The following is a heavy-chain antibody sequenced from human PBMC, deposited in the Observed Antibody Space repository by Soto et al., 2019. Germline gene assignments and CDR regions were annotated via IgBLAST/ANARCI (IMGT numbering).Heavy chain of an antibody. Sequence: EVQLVESGGGLVKPGGSLRLSCVDSGFTFRSYSMNWVRRAPGKGLEWVASISSTSSVIWYADSLKGRFTISRDNAKNSLFLQMDSLRADDTAVYYCLRGGRGYTRDDVLDAWGHGTMVTVSS. J-gene: IGHJ3*01. V-gene: IGHV3-21*06. CDR2: ISSTSSVI. CDR3: LRGGRGYTRDDVLDA. D-gene: IGHD2-2*02. CDR1: GFTFRSYS.